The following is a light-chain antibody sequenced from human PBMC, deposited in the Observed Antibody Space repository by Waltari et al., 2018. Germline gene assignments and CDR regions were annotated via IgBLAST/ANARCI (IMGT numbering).Light chain of an antibody. CDR3: CSYAGADSLL. V-gene: IGLV2-8*01. CDR1: HNDVGAYQY. J-gene: IGLJ3*02. CDR2: DVT. Sequence: HSALTQPPSPSGSLGQSVTIPCTGTHNDVGAYQYVSWYQQYPGKAPKLLIYDVTKRPSGVSDRFSGSKSGRTASRTVSGLQPEDEAIYSCCSYAGADSLLFGGGTKLTVL.